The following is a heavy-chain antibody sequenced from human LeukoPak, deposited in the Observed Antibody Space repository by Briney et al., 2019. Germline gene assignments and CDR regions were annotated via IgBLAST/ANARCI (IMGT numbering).Heavy chain of an antibody. J-gene: IGHJ3*02. CDR2: ISYDGSKK. Sequence: PGGSLRLSCAASEFTFSSYAMQWVRQAPGKGLEWVTVISYDGSKKYYADSVKGRFTISRDNSKNTLYLQENSLRAEDTAVHYCARDHCSGGNCYNAFDIWGQGSMVTVSS. CDR1: EFTFSSYA. V-gene: IGHV3-30*04. D-gene: IGHD2-15*01. CDR3: ARDHCSGGNCYNAFDI.